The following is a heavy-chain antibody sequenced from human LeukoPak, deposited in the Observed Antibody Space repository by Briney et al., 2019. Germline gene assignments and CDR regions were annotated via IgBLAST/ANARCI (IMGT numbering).Heavy chain of an antibody. J-gene: IGHJ5*02. V-gene: IGHV3-48*03. CDR3: ARDSGNDWFDP. CDR1: GFTFSRYE. Sequence: GGSLRLSCAASGFTFSRYEMNWVRQAPGKGLEWVLYISSSGSTIYYADSVKGRFTISRDNAKNSLYLQMNSLRAEDTAVYYCARDSGNDWFDPWGQGTLVTVSS. CDR2: ISSSGSTI. D-gene: IGHD1-1*01.